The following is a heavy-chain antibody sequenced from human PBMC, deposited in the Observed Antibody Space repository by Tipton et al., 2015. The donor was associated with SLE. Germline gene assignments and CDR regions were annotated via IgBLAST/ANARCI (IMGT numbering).Heavy chain of an antibody. V-gene: IGHV4-59*01. Sequence: TLSLTCTVSGGSISSYYWSWIRQPPGKGLEWIGYIYYSGSTNYNPSLKSRVTISVDTSKNQFSLKLSSVTAADTAVYYCARVMGPGQAFDIWGQGTMVTVSS. CDR3: ARVMGPGQAFDI. CDR2: IYYSGST. D-gene: IGHD5-24*01. CDR1: GGSISSYY. J-gene: IGHJ3*02.